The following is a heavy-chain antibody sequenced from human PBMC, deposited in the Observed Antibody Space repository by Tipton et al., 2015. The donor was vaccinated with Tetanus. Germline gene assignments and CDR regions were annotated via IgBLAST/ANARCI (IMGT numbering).Heavy chain of an antibody. CDR2: VHYSGST. CDR1: GGSISSYY. J-gene: IGHJ3*02. Sequence: LRLSCTVSGGSISSYYWTWIRQPPGRGPEWIGYVHYSGSTNYSPSLRSRVTLSVDTSKNQFSLKLSSVTAADTAVYYCARIGWPENNKPGFDIWGQGTMVTVSS. D-gene: IGHD1/OR15-1a*01. CDR3: ARIGWPENNKPGFDI. V-gene: IGHV4-59*01.